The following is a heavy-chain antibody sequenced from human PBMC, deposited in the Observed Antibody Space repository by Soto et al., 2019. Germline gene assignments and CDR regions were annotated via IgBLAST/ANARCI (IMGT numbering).Heavy chain of an antibody. Sequence: EVQLLESGGGLVQPGGSLRLSCAASGFTFSSYAMSWVRQAPGKGLEWVSVISGSGDSTYYADSVRGRFIISGDNSKNTLYPQINSLRAEHTAVYYCAKDRDGAAAGPTKFYGMDVWGQGTTVTVSS. CDR2: ISGSGDST. D-gene: IGHD6-13*01. CDR1: GFTFSSYA. V-gene: IGHV3-23*01. J-gene: IGHJ6*02. CDR3: AKDRDGAAAGPTKFYGMDV.